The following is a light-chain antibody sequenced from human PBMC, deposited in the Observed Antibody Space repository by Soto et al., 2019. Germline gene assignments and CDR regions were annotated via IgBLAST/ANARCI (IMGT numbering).Light chain of an antibody. V-gene: IGKV3-11*01. J-gene: IGKJ3*01. CDR2: GAS. Sequence: EIVLTQFPATLSLSPGERATLSCRASQSVSTSLAWYQQKPGQAPRLRIYGASNRATGVPARFSGSGSGTDFTLTISSLQPEDFAVYFCQQRTNWPPGFTFGPGTKVDIK. CDR3: QQRTNWPPGFT. CDR1: QSVSTS.